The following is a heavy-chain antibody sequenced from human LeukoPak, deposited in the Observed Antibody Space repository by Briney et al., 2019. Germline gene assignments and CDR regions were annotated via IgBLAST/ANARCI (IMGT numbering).Heavy chain of an antibody. CDR3: AKGWDWFDP. CDR2: ISGSGDSA. CDR1: GFSFTNYA. J-gene: IGHJ5*02. Sequence: GGSLRLSCAASGFSFTNYAMSWVRQAPGKGLEWVSSISGSGDSAYYADSVKGRFTISRDNSKKTLDLQMNSLRADDTAVYSCAKGWDWFDPWGRGTLVTVSS. V-gene: IGHV3-23*01.